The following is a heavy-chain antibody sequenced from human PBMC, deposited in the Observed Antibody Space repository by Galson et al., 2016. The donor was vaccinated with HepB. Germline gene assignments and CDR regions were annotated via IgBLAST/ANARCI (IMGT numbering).Heavy chain of an antibody. V-gene: IGHV1-24*01. CDR2: FDPEDDET. D-gene: IGHD6-19*01. J-gene: IGHJ4*02. CDR3: ATDPGTIAVADNY. Sequence: SVKVSCKVFGYTLTELPMHWVRQTPGKGLEWMGGFDPEDDETIYAQKFQGRVTMTEDTSTDTAYMELSSLRSEDTAVYYCATDPGTIAVADNYWGQGTLVTVSS. CDR1: GYTLTELP.